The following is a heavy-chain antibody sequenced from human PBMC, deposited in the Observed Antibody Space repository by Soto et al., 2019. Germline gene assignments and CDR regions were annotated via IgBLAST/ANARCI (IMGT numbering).Heavy chain of an antibody. Sequence: GGSLRLSCAASGFTFSSYAMSWVRQAPGKGLEWVSAISGSGGSTYYADSVKGRFTISRDNSKNTLYLQMNSLRAEDTAVYYCAKGGLMGSLADKEYYFDYWGQGTLVTVSS. D-gene: IGHD1-26*01. CDR2: ISGSGGST. V-gene: IGHV3-23*01. J-gene: IGHJ4*02. CDR1: GFTFSSYA. CDR3: AKGGLMGSLADKEYYFDY.